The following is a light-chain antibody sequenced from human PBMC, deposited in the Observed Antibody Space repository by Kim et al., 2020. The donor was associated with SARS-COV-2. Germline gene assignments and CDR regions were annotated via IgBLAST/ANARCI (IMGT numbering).Light chain of an antibody. V-gene: IGKV2-30*01. CDR3: MQGTHWPYT. CDR2: KVS. J-gene: IGKJ2*01. Sequence: DVVMTQSPISLPVTLGQPASISCRSSQSLLYGDKITYLNWFQQRPGQSPRRLIYKVSNRDSGVPDRFSGSGSGTDFTLIISRVEAEDVGVYYCMQGTHWPYTFGQGTKLEI. CDR1: QSLLYGDKITY.